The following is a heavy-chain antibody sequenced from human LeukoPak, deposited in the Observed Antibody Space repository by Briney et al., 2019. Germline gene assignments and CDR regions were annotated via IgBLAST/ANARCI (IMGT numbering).Heavy chain of an antibody. CDR1: GYTFTGYY. V-gene: IGHV1-2*02. CDR2: INPNSGGT. CDR3: ARDGDTYGYYYYGMDV. Sequence: ASVKVSCKASGYTFTGYYMHWVRQAPGQGLEWMGWINPNSGGTKNAQTFKGRVTMTRDTSISTAYMELSSLRSDDTAVYYCARDGDTYGYYYYGMDVWGQGTTVTVSS. D-gene: IGHD5-18*01. J-gene: IGHJ6*02.